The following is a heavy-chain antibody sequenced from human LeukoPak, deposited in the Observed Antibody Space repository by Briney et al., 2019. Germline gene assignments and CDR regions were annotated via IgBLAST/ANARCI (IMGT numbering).Heavy chain of an antibody. Sequence: SVKVSCKASGGTFSSYAISWVRQAPGQGLEWMGGIIPIFGTANYAQKFQGRVTITADESTSTAYMELSSLRSEDTAVYYCARHVKLWFGEFNNWFDPWGQGTLVTVSS. D-gene: IGHD3-10*01. CDR2: IIPIFGTA. V-gene: IGHV1-69*13. J-gene: IGHJ5*02. CDR1: GGTFSSYA. CDR3: ARHVKLWFGEFNNWFDP.